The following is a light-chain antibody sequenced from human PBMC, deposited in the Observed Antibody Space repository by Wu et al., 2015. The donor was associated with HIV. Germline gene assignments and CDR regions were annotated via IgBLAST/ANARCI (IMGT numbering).Light chain of an antibody. J-gene: IGKJ1*01. Sequence: IVMTQSPATLSVSPGERVTLSCRASQSVSSYVAWYQQKPGQAPRLLICGASTRATGIPARFSGSGSGTEFTLTINTMQSEDLAVYYCQQYNIWWTFGQGTKVEIK. CDR1: QSVSSY. V-gene: IGKV3-15*01. CDR3: QQYNIWWT. CDR2: GAS.